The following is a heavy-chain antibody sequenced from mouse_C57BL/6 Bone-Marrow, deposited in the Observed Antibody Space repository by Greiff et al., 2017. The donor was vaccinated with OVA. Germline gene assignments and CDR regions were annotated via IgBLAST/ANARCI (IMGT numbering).Heavy chain of an antibody. Sequence: QVQLKQPGAELVKPGASVKVSCKASGYTFTSYWMHWVKQRPGQGLEWIGRIHPSDSDTNYNQKFKGKATLTVDKSSSTAYMQLSSLTSEDSAVYYCAIYPLYYYGSSYFDYWGQGTTLTVSS. CDR2: IHPSDSDT. CDR1: GYTFTSYW. V-gene: IGHV1-74*01. J-gene: IGHJ2*01. D-gene: IGHD1-1*01. CDR3: AIYPLYYYGSSYFDY.